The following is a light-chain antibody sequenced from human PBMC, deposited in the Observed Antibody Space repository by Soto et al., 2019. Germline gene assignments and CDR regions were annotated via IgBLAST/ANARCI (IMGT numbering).Light chain of an antibody. Sequence: QLVLTQPPSVSGAPGQRVTISCTGSSSNIGAGYDIHWYQQLPGTAPKLLIYANTNRPSGVPDRFSASKSGTSASLAVTGLRAEDEADYYYQSYDITLSGFVIFGGGTKLTVL. V-gene: IGLV1-40*01. CDR1: SSNIGAGYD. CDR3: QSYDITLSGFVI. J-gene: IGLJ2*01. CDR2: ANT.